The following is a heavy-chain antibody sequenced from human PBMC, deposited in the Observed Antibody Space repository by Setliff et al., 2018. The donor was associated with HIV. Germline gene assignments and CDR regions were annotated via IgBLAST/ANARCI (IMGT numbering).Heavy chain of an antibody. CDR1: GFSLSTSGVG. D-gene: IGHD6-6*01. CDR2: IYWNDDR. J-gene: IGHJ5*02. V-gene: IGHV2-5*01. CDR3: APERGSSSSYNWFDP. Sequence: SGPTLVNPTQTLTLTCTFSGFSLSTSGVGVGWIRQPPGKALEWLALIYWNDDRRYSPSLKSRLTITKNTSKNQVLLTMTNMDPVDTATYYCAPERGSSSSYNWFDPWGQGTLVTVSS.